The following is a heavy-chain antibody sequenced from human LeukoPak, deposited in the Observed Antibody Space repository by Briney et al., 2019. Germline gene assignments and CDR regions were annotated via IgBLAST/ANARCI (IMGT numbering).Heavy chain of an antibody. CDR3: AKDAQRGFDYSNSLEN. D-gene: IGHD4-11*01. J-gene: IGHJ4*02. CDR1: GFMFSHYG. CDR2: IWNDGSNK. V-gene: IGHV3-33*06. Sequence: GGSLRLSCVASGFMFSHYGMHWVRQAPGKGLGWVAVIWNDGSNKYYADSVKGRFTISRDNSKNTVYLQMNSLRAEDTSVYYCAKDAQRGFDYSNSLENWGQGTLVTVS.